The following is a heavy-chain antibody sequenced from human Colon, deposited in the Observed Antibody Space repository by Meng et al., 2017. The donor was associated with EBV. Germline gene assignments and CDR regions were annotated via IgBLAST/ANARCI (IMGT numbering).Heavy chain of an antibody. CDR2: IHPSGGST. CDR3: ARAAGSFGY. J-gene: IGHJ4*02. D-gene: IGHD3-10*01. CDR1: GYTFIDYY. V-gene: IGHV1-46*01. Sequence: QVQLVLSGAEVKKPXXSVKVSCKASGYTFIDYYMHWVRQAPGQGLEWMGIIHPSGGSTSYAQKFQGRVTMTRDTSTSTVYMELSSLRSEDTAVYYCARAAGSFGYWGQGTMVTVSS.